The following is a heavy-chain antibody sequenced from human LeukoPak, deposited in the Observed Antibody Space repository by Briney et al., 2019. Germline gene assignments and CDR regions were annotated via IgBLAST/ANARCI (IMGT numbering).Heavy chain of an antibody. CDR2: ISASGAVP. J-gene: IGHJ4*02. Sequence: KPGGSLRLSCAASGFRFDSFYMGWIRQVPGKGLDYLALISASGAVPYYAESVKGRFTISRDNAKNSVSLQMNSLSADDTAVYYCARSLIVASEDYWGQGTLVTVSS. V-gene: IGHV3-11*04. CDR1: GFRFDSFY. D-gene: IGHD3-22*01. CDR3: ARSLIVASEDY.